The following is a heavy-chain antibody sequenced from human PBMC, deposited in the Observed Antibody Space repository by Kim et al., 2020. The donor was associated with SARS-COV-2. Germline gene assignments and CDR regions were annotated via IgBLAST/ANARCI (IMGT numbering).Heavy chain of an antibody. CDR1: GGSFSGYY. D-gene: IGHD6-13*01. V-gene: IGHV4-34*01. CDR2: INHSGST. J-gene: IGHJ6*02. CDR3: ARGGAAAKPYYYYGMDV. Sequence: SETLSLTCAVYGGSFSGYYWSWIRQPPGKGLEWIGEINHSGSTNYNPSLKSRVTISVDTSKNQFSLKLSSVTAADTAVYYCARGGAAAKPYYYYGMDVWGQGPTVTVSS.